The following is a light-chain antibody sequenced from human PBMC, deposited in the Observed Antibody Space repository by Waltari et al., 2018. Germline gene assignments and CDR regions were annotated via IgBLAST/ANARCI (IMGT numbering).Light chain of an antibody. J-gene: IGKJ4*01. CDR3: QQSDSLPVT. Sequence: DIQMTQSPSSLSASLGDIVTITCQASQDIRNYLHWYQHKPGKAPALLIYDASKLEIGVPSRFSGSGFGTDFTFTISSLQPEDIATYFCQQSDSLPVTFGGGTKVEIK. CDR2: DAS. CDR1: QDIRNY. V-gene: IGKV1-33*01.